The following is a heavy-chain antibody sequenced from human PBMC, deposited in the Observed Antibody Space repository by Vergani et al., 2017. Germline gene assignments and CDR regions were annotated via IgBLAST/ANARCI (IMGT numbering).Heavy chain of an antibody. CDR1: GFAFSRYA. V-gene: IGHV3-23*01. J-gene: IGHJ4*02. D-gene: IGHD2-21*01. CDR3: AKGGLLRHFGEYYFDS. CDR2: LTASGSGI. Sequence: EVQLLESGGRLVQPGGSLRLSCVASGFAFSRYAMSWVRQAPGKGLEWVSGLTASGSGISYADPVRGRFTISMDNSKNTLFLQMDNLRAEDTAVYYCAKGGLLRHFGEYYFDSWGQGILVTVSS.